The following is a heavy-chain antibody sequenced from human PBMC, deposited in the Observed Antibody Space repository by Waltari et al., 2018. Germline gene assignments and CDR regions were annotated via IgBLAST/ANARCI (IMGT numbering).Heavy chain of an antibody. V-gene: IGHV4-38-2*02. D-gene: IGHD1-26*01. CDR1: GYSISSGYW. Sequence: QVQLQESGPGLVKPSEDLSLTCTVSGYSISSGYWWGWLRQPPGKGLEWIASIYYSGTIQYNPSLGSRATISADTSKNQFSLRLTSVTAADTAVYYCANNEWGLPVSWGQGTVATVSS. J-gene: IGHJ5*02. CDR3: ANNEWGLPVS. CDR2: IYYSGTI.